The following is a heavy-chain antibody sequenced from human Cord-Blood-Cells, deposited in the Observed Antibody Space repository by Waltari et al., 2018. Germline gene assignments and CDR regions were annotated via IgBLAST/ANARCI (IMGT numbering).Heavy chain of an antibody. J-gene: IGHJ4*02. CDR3: ARDGLVREYSYGYFY. CDR2: IYSGGST. Sequence: EVQLVESGGGLIQPGGSLRFSCAALWLTVIGNSLGWVRQAPGKGLEWLSVIYSGGSTYYADSVKGRFTISRDNSKNTLYLQMNSLRAEDTAVYYCARDGLVREYSYGYFYWGQGTLVTVSS. CDR1: WLTVIGNS. D-gene: IGHD5-18*01. V-gene: IGHV3-53*01.